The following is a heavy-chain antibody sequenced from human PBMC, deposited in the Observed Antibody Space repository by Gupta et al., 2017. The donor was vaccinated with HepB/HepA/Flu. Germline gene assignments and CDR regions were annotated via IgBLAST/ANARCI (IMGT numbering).Heavy chain of an antibody. CDR3: AMYNWNEGDAFSF. CDR2: IYTGGNT. J-gene: IGHJ3*01. CDR1: GHSLIHHY. D-gene: IGHD1-20*01. V-gene: IGHV4-4*07. Sequence: VHLPVSGPGLEKPSETLSLPCPIPGHSLIHHYWRWIRIPAGKRLEWIGRIYTGGNTNYNPARESRVTMSIDTSKNQFSLTLKSVTAADTATYYCAMYNWNEGDAFSFWGPGTMVTVSS.